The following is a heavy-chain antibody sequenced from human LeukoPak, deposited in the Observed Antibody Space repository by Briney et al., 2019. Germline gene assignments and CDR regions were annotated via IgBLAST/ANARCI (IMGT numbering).Heavy chain of an antibody. D-gene: IGHD3-9*01. CDR2: VYHTGRI. Sequence: SETLSLTCSASGGSITSGGYYWTWIRQHPEKGLEWIGYVYHTGRIRYNPSLESRVSMSIDTSKNQFSLNLNSVTAADTAVYYCARGLGDSFGFDYWGRGTLVTVSS. V-gene: IGHV4-31*03. CDR1: GGSITSGGYY. J-gene: IGHJ4*02. CDR3: ARGLGDSFGFDY.